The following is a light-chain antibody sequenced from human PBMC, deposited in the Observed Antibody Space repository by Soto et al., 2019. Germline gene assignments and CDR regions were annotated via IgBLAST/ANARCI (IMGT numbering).Light chain of an antibody. CDR1: QSVSSY. V-gene: IGKV3D-20*01. CDR3: QQYGNSPQIT. Sequence: EIVLTQSPATLSLSPGERATLSCRASQSVSSYLAWYQQKPGLAPRLVIFDSSTRPTGIPDRFSGSGSGTDFTLTISRLEPEDFAVYFCQQYGNSPQITFGQGTRLEIK. CDR2: DSS. J-gene: IGKJ5*01.